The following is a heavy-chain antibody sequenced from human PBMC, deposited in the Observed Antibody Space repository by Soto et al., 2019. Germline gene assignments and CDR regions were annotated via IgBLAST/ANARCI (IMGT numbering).Heavy chain of an antibody. CDR2: FHYSENT. J-gene: IGHJ6*02. V-gene: IGHV4-39*01. Sequence: QLQLQESGPGLVKPSETLSLTCTVSGGSISSGPYSWGWIRQPPGEGLEWIATFHYSENTHYSPSLASRVTISVDTSKNQFSLKVTSVTAADTALYYCARQGGYCSSTTCYGYYAMDVWGQGTTVTVSS. D-gene: IGHD2-2*01. CDR3: ARQGGYCSSTTCYGYYAMDV. CDR1: GGSISSGPYS.